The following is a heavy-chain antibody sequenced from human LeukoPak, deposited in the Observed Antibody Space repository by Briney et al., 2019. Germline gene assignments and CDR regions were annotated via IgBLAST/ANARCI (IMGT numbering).Heavy chain of an antibody. CDR2: IYYSGST. V-gene: IGHV4-59*01. D-gene: IGHD5-18*01. Sequence: SETLSLTCTVSGDSINNYFWSWIRQPPGKGLEWIGYIYYSGSTNYNPSLKSRVTISVDTSKNQFSLMLNSVSAADTAVYYCARVNTAMGIYYYYYMDVWGKGTTVTVSS. CDR1: GDSINNYF. J-gene: IGHJ6*03. CDR3: ARVNTAMGIYYYYYMDV.